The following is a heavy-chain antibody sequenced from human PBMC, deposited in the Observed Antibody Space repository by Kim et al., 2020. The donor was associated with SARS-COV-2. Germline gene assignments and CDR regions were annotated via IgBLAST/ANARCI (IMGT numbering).Heavy chain of an antibody. CDR2: INHSGST. CDR1: GGSFSGYY. Sequence: SETLSLTCVVYGGSFSGYYWSWIRQPPGKGLEWIGEINHSGSTNYNPSLKSRVTISVDTSKNQFSLKLSSVTAADTAVYYCARGGAGRMVGYYYYGLDVWGQGTTVTVSS. J-gene: IGHJ6*02. D-gene: IGHD6-19*01. CDR3: ARGGAGRMVGYYYYGLDV. V-gene: IGHV4-34*01.